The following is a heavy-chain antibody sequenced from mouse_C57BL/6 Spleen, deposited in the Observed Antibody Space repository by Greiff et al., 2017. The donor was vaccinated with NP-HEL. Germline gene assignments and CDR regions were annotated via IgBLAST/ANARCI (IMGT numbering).Heavy chain of an antibody. Sequence: EVQLQQSGAELVRPGASVKLSCTASGFNIKDYYMHWVKQRPEQGLEWIGRIDPEDGDTEYAPKFQGKATMSADPSSNTAYLQLSSLTSEDTAVYYCTRDYGNYEGFAYWGQGTLVTVSA. D-gene: IGHD2-1*01. V-gene: IGHV14-1*01. CDR2: IDPEDGDT. CDR1: GFNIKDYY. CDR3: TRDYGNYEGFAY. J-gene: IGHJ3*01.